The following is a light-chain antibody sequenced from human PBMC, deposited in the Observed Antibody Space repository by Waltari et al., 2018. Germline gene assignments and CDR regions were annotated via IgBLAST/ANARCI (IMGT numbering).Light chain of an antibody. CDR3: QTWDNSAVV. CDR1: GLGDKY. Sequence: SYELTQPHSVSVSPGQTASITCSGDGLGDKYVSWYQQKPGQSPVLVIFQDITRPSGIPERFSGSTSGNTATLTISGTQAMDEADYYCQTWDNSAVVFGGGTKLTVL. J-gene: IGLJ2*01. V-gene: IGLV3-1*01. CDR2: QDI.